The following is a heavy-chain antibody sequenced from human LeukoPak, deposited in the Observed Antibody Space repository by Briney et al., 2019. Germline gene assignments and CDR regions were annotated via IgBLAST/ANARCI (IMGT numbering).Heavy chain of an antibody. J-gene: IGHJ6*02. CDR1: GFTFSSYS. CDR3: ARVDFLEWLPDYYYYGMDV. V-gene: IGHV3-21*01. Sequence: GGSLRLSCAASGFTFSSYSMNWVRQAPGKGLEWVSSISSSSSYIYYADSVKGRFTISRDNAKNSLYLQMNSLRAEDTAVYYCARVDFLEWLPDYYYYGMDVWGQGTTVTVSS. D-gene: IGHD3-3*01. CDR2: ISSSSSYI.